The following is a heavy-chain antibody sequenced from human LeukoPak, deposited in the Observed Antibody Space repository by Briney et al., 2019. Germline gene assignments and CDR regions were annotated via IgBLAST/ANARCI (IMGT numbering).Heavy chain of an antibody. CDR3: AKRDLAVAGTWYYYGMDV. CDR2: MTGTGGNT. CDR1: GFTFSNYA. J-gene: IGHJ6*02. Sequence: GGSLRLSCVASGFTFSNYAMNWVRQAPGKGLEWVSGMTGTGGNTYYAGSVRGRFTISRDNSKNTLYLQMNSLRADDTAVYYCAKRDLAVAGTWYYYGMDVWGQGTTVTVSS. V-gene: IGHV3-23*01. D-gene: IGHD6-19*01.